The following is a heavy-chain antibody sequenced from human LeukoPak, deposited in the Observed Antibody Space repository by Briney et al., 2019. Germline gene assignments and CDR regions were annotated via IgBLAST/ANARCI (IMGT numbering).Heavy chain of an antibody. Sequence: GGSLRLSCAGSGFTFSSYSMNWVRHAPGKGLEWVSYIGHTGSITDYADSVKGRFTISRDNAKNSLYLQMNSLRAEDTALYYCASLSAGTTNYWGQGTLVTVSS. CDR1: GFTFSSYS. CDR3: ASLSAGTTNY. J-gene: IGHJ4*02. CDR2: IGHTGSIT. V-gene: IGHV3-48*01. D-gene: IGHD1-7*01.